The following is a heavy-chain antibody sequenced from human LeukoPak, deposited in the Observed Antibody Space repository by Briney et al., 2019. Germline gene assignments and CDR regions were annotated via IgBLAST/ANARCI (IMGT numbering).Heavy chain of an antibody. Sequence: ASVKVSCKASGYTFTSYGISWVRQAPGQGLEWMGWISAYNGKTNYAQKLQGRVTMTTDTSTSTAYMELRSLRSDDTAVYYCARGGHGTSVAVAGTGDYWGQGTLVTVSS. J-gene: IGHJ4*02. D-gene: IGHD6-19*01. V-gene: IGHV1-18*01. CDR3: ARGGHGTSVAVAGTGDY. CDR2: ISAYNGKT. CDR1: GYTFTSYG.